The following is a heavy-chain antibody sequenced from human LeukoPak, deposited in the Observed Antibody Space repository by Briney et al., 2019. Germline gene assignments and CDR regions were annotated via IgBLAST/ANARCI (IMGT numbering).Heavy chain of an antibody. CDR1: GFTFRDYN. CDR2: ITDSGSTI. V-gene: IGHV3-11*01. CDR3: ARSIGLTGGGVDV. J-gene: IGHJ6*02. D-gene: IGHD3-9*01. Sequence: PGGSLRLSCAASGFTFRDYNMNWVRRAPGKGLGGVSYITDSGSTIHYTDSVNGRFTISRDNAKNSLYLQMNSLRAEDSAVYYCARSIGLTGGGVDVWGRGTTVTVSS.